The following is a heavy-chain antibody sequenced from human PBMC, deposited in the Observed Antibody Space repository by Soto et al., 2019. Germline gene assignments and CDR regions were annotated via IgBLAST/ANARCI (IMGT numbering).Heavy chain of an antibody. CDR1: GDTFRDYG. V-gene: IGHV1-18*01. D-gene: IGHD6-19*01. CDR3: ARDQQWLVPVPLNVDF. CDR2: ISAFNGNT. Sequence: QVQLVQSGAEVKKPGASVKVSCKASGDTFRDYGISWVRQAPGQGLEWMGWISAFNGNTNYTKKFQDRVTVTTDTSTNTAYMELRSLRSDDTAVYYCARDQQWLVPVPLNVDFWGPGTPVIVS. J-gene: IGHJ4*02.